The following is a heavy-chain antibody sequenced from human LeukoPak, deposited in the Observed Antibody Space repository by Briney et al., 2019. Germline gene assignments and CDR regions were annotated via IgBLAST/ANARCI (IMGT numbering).Heavy chain of an antibody. Sequence: SETLSLTCAVYGGSFSGYYWSWIRQPPGKGLEWIGEINHSGSTNYNPSLKSRVTISVDTSKNQFSLKLSSVTAADTAVYYCARQGRVLLWFGELFRSDYYYMDVWGKGTTVTISS. CDR3: ARQGRVLLWFGELFRSDYYYMDV. V-gene: IGHV4-34*01. J-gene: IGHJ6*03. D-gene: IGHD3-10*01. CDR2: INHSGST. CDR1: GGSFSGYY.